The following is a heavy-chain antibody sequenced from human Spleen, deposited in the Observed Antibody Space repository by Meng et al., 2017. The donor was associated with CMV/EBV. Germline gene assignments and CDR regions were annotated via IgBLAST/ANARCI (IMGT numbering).Heavy chain of an antibody. J-gene: IGHJ4*02. Sequence: ASVKVSCKASGYTFRGYYVHWVRQAPGQGLEWMGYINPNSGGTVYAQKFQGRVTMTWDTSISTAYMELSRVRSDDTAVFYCARRGSYGSGSYFDYWGQGTLVTVSS. CDR1: GYTFRGYY. V-gene: IGHV1-2*02. CDR3: ARRGSYGSGSYFDY. CDR2: INPNSGGT. D-gene: IGHD3-10*01.